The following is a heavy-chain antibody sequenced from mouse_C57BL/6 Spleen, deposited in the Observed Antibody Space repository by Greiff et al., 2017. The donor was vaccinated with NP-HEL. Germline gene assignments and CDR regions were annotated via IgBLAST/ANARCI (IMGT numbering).Heavy chain of an antibody. CDR3: ARGEGYDYVPFAY. CDR1: GYSITSGYD. CDR2: ISYSGST. J-gene: IGHJ3*01. V-gene: IGHV3-1*01. Sequence: DVQLQESGPGMVKPSQSLSLTCTVTGYSITSGYDWHWIRHFPGNKLEWMGYISYSGSTNYNPSLKSRISITHDTSKNHFFLKLNSVTTEDTATYYCARGEGYDYVPFAYWGQGTLVTVSA. D-gene: IGHD2-4*01.